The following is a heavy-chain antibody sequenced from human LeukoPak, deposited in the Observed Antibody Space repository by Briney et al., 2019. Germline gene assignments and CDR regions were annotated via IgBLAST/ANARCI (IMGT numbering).Heavy chain of an antibody. J-gene: IGHJ4*02. CDR1: GFTFSSYG. D-gene: IGHD5-18*01. Sequence: PGGSLRLSCAASGFTFSSYGMHWVRQAPGKGLEWVAVISYDGSNKYYADSVKGRFTISRDNSKNTLYLQMNSLRAEDTAVYYCARDRGYGYLFDYWGQGTLVTVSS. CDR3: ARDRGYGYLFDY. CDR2: ISYDGSNK. V-gene: IGHV3-30*03.